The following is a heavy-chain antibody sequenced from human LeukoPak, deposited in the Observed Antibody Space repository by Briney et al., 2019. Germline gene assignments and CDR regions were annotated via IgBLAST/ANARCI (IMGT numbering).Heavy chain of an antibody. J-gene: IGHJ6*03. CDR2: IKQDGSEK. CDR3: ASVDKWFGELFGYYYYYMDV. CDR1: GFTFSSYW. V-gene: IGHV3-7*01. Sequence: GGSLRLSCAASGFTFSSYWMSWVRQAPGKGLEWVANIKQDGSEKYYVDSVKGRFTISRDNAKNSLYLQMNSLRAEDTAVYYCASVDKWFGELFGYYYYYMDVWGKGTTVTVSS. D-gene: IGHD3-10*01.